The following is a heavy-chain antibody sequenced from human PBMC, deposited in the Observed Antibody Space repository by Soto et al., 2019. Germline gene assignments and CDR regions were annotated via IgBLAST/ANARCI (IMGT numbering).Heavy chain of an antibody. CDR1: GFTFSSYG. V-gene: IGHV3-30*18. CDR2: ISYDGSNK. D-gene: IGHD3-10*01. Sequence: QVQLVESGGGVVQPGRSLRLSCAASGFTFSSYGMHWVRQAPGKGLEWVAVISYDGSNKYYADSVKGRFTISRDNSKNXLXLXXNSLRAEDTAVYYCAKESSLWFGELLSDYYYGMDVWGQGTTVTVSS. CDR3: AKESSLWFGELLSDYYYGMDV. J-gene: IGHJ6*02.